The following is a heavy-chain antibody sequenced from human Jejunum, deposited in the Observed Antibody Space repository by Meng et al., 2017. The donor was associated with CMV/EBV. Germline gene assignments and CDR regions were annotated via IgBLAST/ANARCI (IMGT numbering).Heavy chain of an antibody. J-gene: IGHJ4*02. CDR2: SRNKANSYTT. CDR3: ARTAYINSEWYPFDN. D-gene: IGHD3-3*01. CDR1: FIFSDHY. V-gene: IGHV3-72*01. Sequence: FIFSDHYMAWVRQAPGKGLEWIGRSRNKANSYTTEYAASVKGRFTISRDEANNSLYLQMSSLKSEDTAVYYCARTAYINSEWYPFDNWGQGTLVTVSS.